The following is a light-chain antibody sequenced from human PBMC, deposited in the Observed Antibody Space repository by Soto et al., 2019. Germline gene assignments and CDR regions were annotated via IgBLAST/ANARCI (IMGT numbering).Light chain of an antibody. CDR1: QGISSY. V-gene: IGKV1-9*01. CDR3: QQLNTYPQT. Sequence: DIQLTQSPSFLSASVGDRVTITCRASQGISSYLAWYQQKPGKTPKLLIYAASTLQSGVPSGFSGSGSGTEFTLTISSLQPEDFATFVYQQLNTYPQTFGQSMKVDIK. CDR2: AAS. J-gene: IGKJ1*01.